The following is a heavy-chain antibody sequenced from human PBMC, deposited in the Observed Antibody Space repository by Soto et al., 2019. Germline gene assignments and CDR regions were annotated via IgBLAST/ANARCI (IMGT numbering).Heavy chain of an antibody. CDR3: AKLGPFGVVIAYYFDF. J-gene: IGHJ4*02. V-gene: IGHV1-69*06. D-gene: IGHD3-3*01. CDR2: IIPIFGTA. CDR1: GGTFSSYA. Sequence: AAVKVSCKASGGTFSSYAISWVRQAPGQGLEWMGGIIPIFGTANYAQKFQGRVTITADNSKNTVYLQMNSLRAEDTAVYYCAKLGPFGVVIAYYFDFWGQGALVTVSS.